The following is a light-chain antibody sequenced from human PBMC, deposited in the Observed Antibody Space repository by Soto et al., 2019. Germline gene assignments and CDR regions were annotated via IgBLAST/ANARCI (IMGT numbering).Light chain of an antibody. J-gene: IGKJ3*01. CDR3: QQYNSYSFT. V-gene: IGKV1-5*03. Sequence: DIQMTQSPSTLSASVGDRVTITFRASQSISSWLAWYQQKRGKAPKLLIYKASSLESGVPSRFSGSGSGTEFTLTISSLQPYDFATYYCQQYNSYSFTFGPGTKVDIK. CDR1: QSISSW. CDR2: KAS.